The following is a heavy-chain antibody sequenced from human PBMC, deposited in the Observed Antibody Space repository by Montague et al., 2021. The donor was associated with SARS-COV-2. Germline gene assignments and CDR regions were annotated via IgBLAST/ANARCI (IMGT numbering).Heavy chain of an antibody. CDR1: GDSVSSNSGA. J-gene: IGHJ6*02. D-gene: IGHD3-3*01. CDR3: ARGLPVGPDFGMDV. V-gene: IGHV6-1*01. Sequence: CAISGDSVSSNSGAWNWLRQSPSRGLEWLGRTYYRSKWYYNYGVSVESRITVNADTSKNQVFLQLNSVTPEDTAVYFCARGLPVGPDFGMDVWGQGTTVTVSS. CDR2: TYYRSKWYY.